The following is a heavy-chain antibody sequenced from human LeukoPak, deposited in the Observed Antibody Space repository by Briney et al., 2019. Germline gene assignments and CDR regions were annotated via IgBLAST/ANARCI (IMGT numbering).Heavy chain of an antibody. V-gene: IGHV3-30-3*01. CDR2: ISYDGSNK. Sequence: GGSLRLSCAASGFTFSSYAVHWVRQAPGKGLEWVAVISYDGSNKYYADSVKGRFTISRDNSKNTLYLQMNSLRAEDTAVYYCARASSLRFLEWLPLDYWGQGTLVTVSS. J-gene: IGHJ4*02. D-gene: IGHD3-3*01. CDR3: ARASSLRFLEWLPLDY. CDR1: GFTFSSYA.